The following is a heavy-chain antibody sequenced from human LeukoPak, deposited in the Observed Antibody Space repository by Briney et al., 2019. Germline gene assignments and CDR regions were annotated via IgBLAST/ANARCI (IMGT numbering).Heavy chain of an antibody. CDR2: ITTGGTTV. D-gene: IGHD6-19*01. Sequence: GGSLRLSCAASGFTLSDYNMNWIRHAPERGREWISYITTGGTTVYSADSVKGRFTISRDNDKNSLFLHMTSLRADDTAVYYCAGSNAAPSWLPPPRYFDYWSQGTLVTVSS. V-gene: IGHV3-11*01. CDR1: GFTLSDYN. CDR3: AGSNAAPSWLPPPRYFDY. J-gene: IGHJ4*02.